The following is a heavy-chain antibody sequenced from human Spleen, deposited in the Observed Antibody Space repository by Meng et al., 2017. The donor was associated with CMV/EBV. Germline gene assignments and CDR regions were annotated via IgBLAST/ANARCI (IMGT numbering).Heavy chain of an antibody. V-gene: IGHV4-61*08. D-gene: IGHD1-26*01. J-gene: IGHJ4*02. CDR3: ARSPPSGSVFDN. CDR1: GGSVSSGGYY. Sequence: VSGGSVSSGGYYWNWIRQPPGKRLEWIGYMYSSGTTTNYNPSLKSRLTILIDTSKNQFSLQLTSVTAADTAVYYCARSPPSGSVFDNWGQGALVTVSS. CDR2: MYSSGTT.